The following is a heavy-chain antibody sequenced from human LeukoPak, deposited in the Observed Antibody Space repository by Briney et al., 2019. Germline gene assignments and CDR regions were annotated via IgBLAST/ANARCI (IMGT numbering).Heavy chain of an antibody. J-gene: IGHJ5*02. D-gene: IGHD3-10*01. CDR2: LNWSGGST. CDR3: AKDAAFTWFVANT. CDR1: GFTFSSYW. V-gene: IGHV3-20*04. Sequence: PGGSLRLSCAASGFTFSSYWMSWVRQAPGKGLEWVSGLNWSGGSTGYADSVKGRFTISRDNAKNSLYLQMNSLIADDTALYYCAKDAAFTWFVANTSGQGTLVTVSS.